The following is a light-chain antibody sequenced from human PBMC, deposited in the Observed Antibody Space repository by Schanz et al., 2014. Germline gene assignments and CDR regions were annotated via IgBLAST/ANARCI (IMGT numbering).Light chain of an antibody. CDR1: QSISTN. J-gene: IGKJ1*01. CDR3: QQYGSLPWT. V-gene: IGKV3-20*01. CDR2: GAS. Sequence: EIVLTQSPGSLSLSPGGRATLSCRASQSISTNLAWYQQKLGQAPRLLMYGASNRATGIPDRFSGSESGTDFTLTISRVEPEDYAVYYCQQYGSLPWTFGQGTKVEVK.